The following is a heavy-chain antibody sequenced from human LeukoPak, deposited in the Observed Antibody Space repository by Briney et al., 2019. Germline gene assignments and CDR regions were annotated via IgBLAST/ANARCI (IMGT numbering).Heavy chain of an antibody. V-gene: IGHV1-18*01. CDR2: ISAYNGNT. CDR1: GYTFTSYG. Sequence: ASVKVSCKASGYTFTSYGISWVRQAPGQGLEWMGWISAYNGNTIYAQKLQGRVTMTTDTSTSTAYMELRSLRSDDTAVYYCARDSTPYDFWSGPPFDYWGQGTLVTVSS. J-gene: IGHJ4*02. CDR3: ARDSTPYDFWSGPPFDY. D-gene: IGHD3-3*01.